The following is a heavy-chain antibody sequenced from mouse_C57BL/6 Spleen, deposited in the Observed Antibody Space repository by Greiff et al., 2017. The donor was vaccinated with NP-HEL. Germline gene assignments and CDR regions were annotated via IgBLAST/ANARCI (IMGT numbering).Heavy chain of an antibody. CDR1: GFNIKDDY. V-gene: IGHV14-4*01. D-gene: IGHD3-2*02. CDR3: TTTAQAMAWLAY. Sequence: EVQLQQSGAELVRPGASVKLSCTASGFNIKDDYMHWVKQRPEQGLEWIGWIDPENGDTEYASKFQGKATITADTSSNTAYLQLSSLTSEDTAVYYCTTTAQAMAWLAYWGQRTLVTVSA. CDR2: IDPENGDT. J-gene: IGHJ3*01.